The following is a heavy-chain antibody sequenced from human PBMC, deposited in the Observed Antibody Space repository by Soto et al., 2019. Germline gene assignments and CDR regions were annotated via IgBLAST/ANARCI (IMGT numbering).Heavy chain of an antibody. CDR2: ISWNSGSI. CDR1: GFTFDDYA. Sequence: PGGSLRLSCAASGFTFDDYAMHWVRQAPGKGLEWVSGISWNSGSIGYADSVKGRFTISRDNAKNSLYLQMNSLRGEDTALYYCAKDNSSWYNWFDPWGQGTLVTVSS. V-gene: IGHV3-9*01. D-gene: IGHD6-13*01. J-gene: IGHJ5*02. CDR3: AKDNSSWYNWFDP.